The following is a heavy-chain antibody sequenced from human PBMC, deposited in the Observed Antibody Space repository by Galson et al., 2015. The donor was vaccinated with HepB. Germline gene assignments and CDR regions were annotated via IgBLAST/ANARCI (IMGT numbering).Heavy chain of an antibody. CDR2: IDPNSGGT. J-gene: IGHJ4*02. CDR3: ARDGYTYASLDY. D-gene: IGHD5-18*01. CDR1: GYTFSGYK. Sequence: SVKVSCKASGYTFSGYKMHWVRQAPGQGLEWMGWIDPNSGGTNYAQKFQGRVTMTRDTSISTAYMDLSRLISDDTAVYYCARDGYTYASLDYWGQGTLVTVSS. V-gene: IGHV1-2*02.